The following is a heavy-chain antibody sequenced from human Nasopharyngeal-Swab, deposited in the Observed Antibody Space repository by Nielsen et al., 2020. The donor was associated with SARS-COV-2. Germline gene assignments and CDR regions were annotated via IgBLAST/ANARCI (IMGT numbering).Heavy chain of an antibody. CDR2: ISSSSSYI. Sequence: GGSLRLSCAASGFTFSSYSMNWVRQAPGKGLEWVSSISSSSSYIYYADSVKGRFTISRDNAKNSLYLQMNSLRAEDTAVYYCARDGYGSGSYLFDYWGQGTLVTVSS. CDR3: ARDGYGSGSYLFDY. D-gene: IGHD3-10*01. CDR1: GFTFSSYS. J-gene: IGHJ4*02. V-gene: IGHV3-21*01.